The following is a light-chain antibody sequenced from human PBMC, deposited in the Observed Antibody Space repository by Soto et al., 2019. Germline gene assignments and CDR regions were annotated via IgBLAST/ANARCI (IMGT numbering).Light chain of an antibody. CDR2: EVS. CDR3: CSYAGSRNFV. J-gene: IGLJ1*01. CDR1: SSDVGSYNY. Sequence: QSALTQPASVSGSPGQSITISCTGTSSDVGSYNYVSWYQQHPGKAPKLMIYEVSKRPSGVSDRFSGSRSGDTASLTISGLQAEDEADYYCCSYAGSRNFVFGTGTKLTVL. V-gene: IGLV2-23*02.